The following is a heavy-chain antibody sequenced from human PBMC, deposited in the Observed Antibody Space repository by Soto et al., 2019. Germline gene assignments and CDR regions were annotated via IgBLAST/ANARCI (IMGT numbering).Heavy chain of an antibody. CDR2: IYYNGNT. CDR3: AATPRY. J-gene: IGHJ4*02. V-gene: IGHV4-59*01. D-gene: IGHD1-26*01. Sequence: SETLSLTCAVYGGSFSDFFWSWIRQPPGKGLEWIGYIYYNGNTDYNPSLESRVTISVDTSRNQISLYLTSVTAADTAIYYCAATPRYWGQGTLVTVSS. CDR1: GGSFSDFF.